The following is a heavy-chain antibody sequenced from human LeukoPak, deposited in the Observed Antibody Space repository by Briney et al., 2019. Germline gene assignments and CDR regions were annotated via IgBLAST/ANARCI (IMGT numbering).Heavy chain of an antibody. D-gene: IGHD6-19*01. CDR2: ISYDGSNK. CDR1: GFTFSSYA. J-gene: IGHJ4*02. Sequence: PGRSLRLSCAASGFTFSSYAMHWVRQAPGKGLEWVAVISYDGSNKYYADSVKGRFTISRDNSKNTLYLQMNSLRAEDTAVYYCARDGGAVAGTGVGFDYWGQGTLVTVAS. CDR3: ARDGGAVAGTGVGFDY. V-gene: IGHV3-30*04.